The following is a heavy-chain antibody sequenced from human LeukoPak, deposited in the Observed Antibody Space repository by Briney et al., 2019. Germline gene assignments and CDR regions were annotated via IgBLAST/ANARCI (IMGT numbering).Heavy chain of an antibody. J-gene: IGHJ4*02. CDR2: IYYSGGP. Sequence: SETLSLTCTVSGGSISSGSYYWSWIRQPAGKGLEWIGYIYYSGGPKYNPSLKSRVTISVDTSKNQFSLKLSSVTAADTAVYYCARRSYSASYYLDYWAQGTLVTVSS. D-gene: IGHD1-26*01. CDR1: GGSISSGSYY. V-gene: IGHV4-61*10. CDR3: ARRSYSASYYLDY.